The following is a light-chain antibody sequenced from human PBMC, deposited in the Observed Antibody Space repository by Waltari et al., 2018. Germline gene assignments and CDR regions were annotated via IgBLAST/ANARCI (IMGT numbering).Light chain of an antibody. Sequence: QSVLTQPPSVSAAPGQRVTISCSGRNSDIATSYISWYQQFPGAATRLLTYDTYKRPSGIPAGFSGSRSGTSATLVITGLQTGDEADYYCGAWDASLNSYVFGTGTTVTVL. CDR2: DTY. CDR3: GAWDASLNSYV. J-gene: IGLJ1*01. CDR1: NSDIATSY. V-gene: IGLV1-51*01.